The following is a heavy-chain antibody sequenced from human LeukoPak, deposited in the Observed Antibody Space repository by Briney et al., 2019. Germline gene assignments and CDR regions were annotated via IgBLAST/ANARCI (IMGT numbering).Heavy chain of an antibody. CDR2: INHSGST. Sequence: SETLSLTCAVYGGSFSGYYWSWIRQPPGKGLEWIGEINHSGSTNYNPSLKSRVTISVDTSKNQFSLKLSSVTAAGTAVYYCANRPDILTGYFDYWGQGTLITVSS. CDR3: ANRPDILTGYFDY. J-gene: IGHJ4*02. D-gene: IGHD3-9*01. V-gene: IGHV4-34*01. CDR1: GGSFSGYY.